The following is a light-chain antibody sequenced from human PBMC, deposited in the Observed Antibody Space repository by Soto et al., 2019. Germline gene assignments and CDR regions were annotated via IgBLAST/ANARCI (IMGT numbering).Light chain of an antibody. CDR3: QQYYSYRALT. CDR2: AAS. J-gene: IGKJ4*01. Sequence: AIRMTQSPSSFSAATGDRVTITCRASQGISSYLAWYQQKPGKAPKLLIYAASTLQSGVPSRFSGSGSGTDFTLTISCLLSEDFATYYCQQYYSYRALTFGGGTKVEIK. V-gene: IGKV1-8*01. CDR1: QGISSY.